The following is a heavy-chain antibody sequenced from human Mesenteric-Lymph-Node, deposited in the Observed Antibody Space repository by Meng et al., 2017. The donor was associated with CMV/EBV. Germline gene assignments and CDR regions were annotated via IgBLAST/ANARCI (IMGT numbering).Heavy chain of an antibody. Sequence: QVQLVQSRAEVGKPGASVSGSCKASGYTFTDFYIHWVRQAPGQGLEWMGRINPNSGVSNSAQNFQGRVTMTRDTSISTAYMELGRLTSDDTAVYYCARDNVNPEGFDPWGQGTLVTVSS. V-gene: IGHV1-2*06. D-gene: IGHD2/OR15-2a*01. CDR1: GYTFTDFY. J-gene: IGHJ5*02. CDR2: INPNSGVS. CDR3: ARDNVNPEGFDP.